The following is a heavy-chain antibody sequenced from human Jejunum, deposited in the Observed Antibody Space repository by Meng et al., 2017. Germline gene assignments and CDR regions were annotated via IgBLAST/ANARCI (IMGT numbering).Heavy chain of an antibody. Sequence: GESLKISCRGYGYTFVTYWIAWVRQMPEKGLEWIGVIYVADSDTRYSPAFEGQVIISVDKSIDAAYLEWTSLKASDSAMYYCARGQGLDYWGQGTLVTVSS. J-gene: IGHJ4*02. CDR1: GYTFVTYW. CDR3: ARGQGLDY. V-gene: IGHV5-51*01. CDR2: IYVADSDT.